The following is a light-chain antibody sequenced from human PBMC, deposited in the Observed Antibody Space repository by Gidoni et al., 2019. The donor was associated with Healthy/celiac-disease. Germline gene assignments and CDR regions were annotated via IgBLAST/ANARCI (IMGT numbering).Light chain of an antibody. V-gene: IGKV1-39*01. J-gene: IGKJ2*01. CDR3: QQSYSTRPYT. CDR1: QSISSY. Sequence: DIQMTQSPSALSASVVDRVTITCRASQSISSYLNWYQQKPGKAPKLLIYAASSLQSGVPSRFSGSGSGTDFTLTISSLQPEDFATYYCQQSYSTRPYTFXQXTKLEIK. CDR2: AAS.